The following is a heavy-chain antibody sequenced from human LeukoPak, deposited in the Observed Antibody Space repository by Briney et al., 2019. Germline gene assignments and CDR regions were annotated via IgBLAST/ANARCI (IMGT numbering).Heavy chain of an antibody. CDR1: GFTFDDYA. D-gene: IGHD1-26*01. J-gene: IGHJ4*02. Sequence: GRSLRLSCAASGFTFDDYAMHWVRQAPGKGLEWVSGISWNSGSIGYADSVKGRFTISRDNAKNSLYLQMNSLRAEDTALYYCAKGEVGATPDGIDYWGQGTLVTVSS. V-gene: IGHV3-9*01. CDR3: AKGEVGATPDGIDY. CDR2: ISWNSGSI.